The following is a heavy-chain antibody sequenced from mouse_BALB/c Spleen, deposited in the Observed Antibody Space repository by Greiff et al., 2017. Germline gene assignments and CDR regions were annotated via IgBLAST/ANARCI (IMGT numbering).Heavy chain of an antibody. D-gene: IGHD2-4*01. CDR2: ISSGSSTI. CDR1: GFTFSSFG. Sequence: EVKVVESGGGLVQPGGSRKLSCAASGFTFSSFGMHWVRQAPEKGLEWVAYISSGSSTIYYADTVKGRFTISRDNPKNTLFLQMTSLRSEDTAMDYCARSMITPMDYWGQGTSVTVSS. V-gene: IGHV5-17*02. CDR3: ARSMITPMDY. J-gene: IGHJ4*01.